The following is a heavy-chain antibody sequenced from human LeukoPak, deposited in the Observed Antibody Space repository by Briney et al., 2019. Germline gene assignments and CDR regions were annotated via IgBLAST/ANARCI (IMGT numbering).Heavy chain of an antibody. CDR3: ATVFLGYCSSTSCPRWFDP. CDR2: FDPEDGET. D-gene: IGHD2-2*01. CDR1: GYTLTELS. J-gene: IGHJ5*02. V-gene: IGHV1-24*01. Sequence: VASVKVSCKVSGYTLTELSMHWVRQAPGRGLDWMGGFDPEDGETIYAQKFQGRVTMTEDTSTDTAYMELSSLRSEDTAVYYCATVFLGYCSSTSCPRWFDPWGQGTLVTVSS.